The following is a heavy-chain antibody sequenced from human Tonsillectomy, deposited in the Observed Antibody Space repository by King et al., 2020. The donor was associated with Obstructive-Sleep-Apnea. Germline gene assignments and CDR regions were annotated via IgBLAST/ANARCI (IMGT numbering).Heavy chain of an antibody. D-gene: IGHD6-13*01. Sequence: VQLQESGPGLVKPSETLSLTCTVSGGSISSYYWSWIRRPPGKGLEWIGYIYYSGSTNSNPSLKSRVTISVDTSKNQFSLKLSSVTAADTAVYYCARGDSVSSWGYYFDYWGQGTLVTVSS. CDR3: ARGDSVSSWGYYFDY. J-gene: IGHJ4*02. CDR1: GGSISSYY. V-gene: IGHV4-59*01. CDR2: IYYSGST.